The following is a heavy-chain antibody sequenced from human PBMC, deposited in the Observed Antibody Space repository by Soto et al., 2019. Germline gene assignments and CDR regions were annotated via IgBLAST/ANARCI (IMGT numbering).Heavy chain of an antibody. CDR3: ARTGIAAAGTQSGGYYYYGMDV. J-gene: IGHJ6*02. Sequence: SETLSLTCALSGCSISSGGYSWSWIRQPPGKGLEWIGYIYHSGSTYYNPSLKSRVTISVDRSKNQFSLKLSSVTAADTAVYYCARTGIAAAGTQSGGYYYYGMDVWGQGTTVTVSS. V-gene: IGHV4-30-2*01. D-gene: IGHD6-13*01. CDR2: IYHSGST. CDR1: GCSISSGGYS.